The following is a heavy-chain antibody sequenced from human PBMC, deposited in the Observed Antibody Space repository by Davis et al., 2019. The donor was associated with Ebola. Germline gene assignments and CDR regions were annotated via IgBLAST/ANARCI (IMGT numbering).Heavy chain of an antibody. D-gene: IGHD2-2*01. Sequence: GESLKISCAASGFTFSSYWMSWVRQAPGKGLEWVANIKQDGSEKYYVDSVKGRFTISRDNAKNSLYLQMNSLRAEDTALYYCAKASILRYFDYWGQGTLVTVSS. V-gene: IGHV3-7*03. CDR3: AKASILRYFDY. J-gene: IGHJ4*02. CDR2: IKQDGSEK. CDR1: GFTFSSYW.